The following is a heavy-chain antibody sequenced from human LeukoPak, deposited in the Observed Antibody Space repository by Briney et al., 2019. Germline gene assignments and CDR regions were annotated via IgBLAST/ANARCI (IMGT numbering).Heavy chain of an antibody. D-gene: IGHD6-13*01. CDR1: GFTFSSYW. CDR3: ARDPRDSSSWPRFDP. Sequence: GGSLRLSCAASGFTFSSYWMSWVRQAPGKGLEWVANIKQDGSEKYYVDSVKGRFTISRDNAKNSLYLQMNSLRAEDTAVYYCARDPRDSSSWPRFDPWGQGTLVTVSS. J-gene: IGHJ5*02. V-gene: IGHV3-7*01. CDR2: IKQDGSEK.